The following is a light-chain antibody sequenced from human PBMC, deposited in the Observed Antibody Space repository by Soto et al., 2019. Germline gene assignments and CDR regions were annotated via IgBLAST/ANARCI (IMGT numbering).Light chain of an antibody. J-gene: IGLJ1*01. V-gene: IGLV2-14*01. CDR1: TNDVGGYNY. CDR3: SSYTNINTRACV. CDR2: EVT. Sequence: QSVLTQPASVSGSPGQSITISCTGTTNDVGGYNYVSWYQQHPGKAPKLIIYEVTDRPSGVSNRFSGSKSGNTASLTISGLQAEDEAEYYCSSYTNINTRACVFGTGTKVTVL.